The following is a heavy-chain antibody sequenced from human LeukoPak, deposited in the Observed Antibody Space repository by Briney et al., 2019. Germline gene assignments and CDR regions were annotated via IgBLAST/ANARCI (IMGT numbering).Heavy chain of an antibody. J-gene: IGHJ3*02. Sequence: GASVKVSCKASGYTFTSYGISWVRQAPGQGLEWMGWISAYNGNTNYAQKFQGRVTMTRDTSISTAYMELSRLRSDDTAVYYCARLFGYGVAFDIWGQGTMVTVSS. CDR2: ISAYNGNT. CDR1: GYTFTSYG. CDR3: ARLFGYGVAFDI. D-gene: IGHD4-17*01. V-gene: IGHV1-18*01.